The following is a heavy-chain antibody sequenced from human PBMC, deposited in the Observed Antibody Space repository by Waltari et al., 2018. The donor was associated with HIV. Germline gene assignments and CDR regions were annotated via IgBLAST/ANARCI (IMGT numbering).Heavy chain of an antibody. J-gene: IGHJ4*02. D-gene: IGHD2-21*02. Sequence: EVQLVESGGGLVKPGGSLRLSCAASGFTFTNAWVSGVRQAPGKGREGVGRVKSETDGWTTDYAAPVKGRFTISRDDSKNTLYLQMNSLKTEDTAVYYCTTGDIVVVTDYWGQGTLVTVSS. CDR1: GFTFTNAW. CDR3: TTGDIVVVTDY. V-gene: IGHV3-15*01. CDR2: VKSETDGWTT.